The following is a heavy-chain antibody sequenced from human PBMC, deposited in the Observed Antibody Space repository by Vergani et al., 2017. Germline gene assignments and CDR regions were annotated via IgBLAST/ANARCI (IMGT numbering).Heavy chain of an antibody. CDR3: AGDRGNSGDYNFDY. CDR1: GYTFGNYG. V-gene: IGHV1-18*04. Sequence: QVQLVQSGAEVKQPGASVKVSCEGSGYTFGNYGISWVRQAPGEGLEWLGWISVYNGETKFAQKFQGRVTLTRDTTTDTAYMGMGSLRTDDTAVYYCAGDRGNSGDYNFDYWGQGTLVTVSS. CDR2: ISVYNGET. J-gene: IGHJ4*02. D-gene: IGHD1-26*01.